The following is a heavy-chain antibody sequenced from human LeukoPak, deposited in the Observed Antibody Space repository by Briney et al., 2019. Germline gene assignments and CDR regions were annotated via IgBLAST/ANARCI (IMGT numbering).Heavy chain of an antibody. Sequence: SETLSLTCAVSGGSISSSNWWSWIRQPPGKGLEWIGEIYHSGSTNYNPSLKSRVTISVDKSKNQFSLKLSSVTAADTAVYYCARGRVGHYYDSSGYWGENWFDPWGQGTLVTVSS. CDR2: IYHSGST. J-gene: IGHJ5*02. CDR3: ARGRVGHYYDSSGYWGENWFDP. CDR1: GGSISSSNW. V-gene: IGHV4-4*02. D-gene: IGHD3-22*01.